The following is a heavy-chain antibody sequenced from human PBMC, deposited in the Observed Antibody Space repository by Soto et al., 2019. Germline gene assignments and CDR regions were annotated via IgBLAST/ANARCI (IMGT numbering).Heavy chain of an antibody. CDR2: IIPMFETV. J-gene: IGHJ6*02. V-gene: IGHV1-69*01. CDR3: ARGLRTGNYGMDV. CDR1: GGTFDNYA. Sequence: QEQLLQSGAEVRKPGSSVKVSCKASGGTFDNYAVSWVRQAPGQGLEWMGGIIPMFETVNYAQRFQGRWTIAADESTSTAYMELTSLTSADTAIYFCARGLRTGNYGMDVWGQGTTVTVSS. D-gene: IGHD2-15*01.